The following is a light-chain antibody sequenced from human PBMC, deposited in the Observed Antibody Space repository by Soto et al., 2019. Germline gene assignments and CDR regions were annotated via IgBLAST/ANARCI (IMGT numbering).Light chain of an antibody. Sequence: DIQMTQSPSSLSASVGDRVTITCRASQSIRSYLNWYQQKPGKAPKLLIYAASSLQSWVPSKFSGSGSGTEISLTIWSLQHEDFATYSCKQSYSAPPLFTFGPGTKVDIK. CDR1: QSIRSY. V-gene: IGKV1-39*01. CDR2: AAS. J-gene: IGKJ3*01. CDR3: KQSYSAPPLFT.